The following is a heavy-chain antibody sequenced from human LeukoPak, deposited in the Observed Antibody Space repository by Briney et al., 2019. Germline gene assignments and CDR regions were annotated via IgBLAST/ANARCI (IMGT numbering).Heavy chain of an antibody. D-gene: IGHD4-17*01. Sequence: GGSLRLSCAASGFTFSAYWMHWVRQAPGKGLEWVAVIWYDGSDKYYADSVKGRFTISRDNSTNTLYLQMNSLRAEDTSVYYCARDPMTTNTFYFDCWGQGTLVTVSS. V-gene: IGHV3-33*08. CDR3: ARDPMTTNTFYFDC. J-gene: IGHJ4*02. CDR2: IWYDGSDK. CDR1: GFTFSAYW.